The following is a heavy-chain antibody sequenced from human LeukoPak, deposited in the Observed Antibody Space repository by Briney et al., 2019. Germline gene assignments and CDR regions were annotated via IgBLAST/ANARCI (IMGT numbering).Heavy chain of an antibody. Sequence: GGSLRLSCAASGFTFSDHWMSWVRQAPGKGLEWVANIKQDESKRYYVDSVKGRFTISRDNAKNSLYLQVNSLRAEDTAVYYCAREASLYCSGNDCYWAFDRWGQGTLVAVSS. CDR2: IKQDESKR. V-gene: IGHV3-7*01. J-gene: IGHJ5*02. CDR3: AREASLYCSGNDCYWAFDR. D-gene: IGHD2-15*01. CDR1: GFTFSDHW.